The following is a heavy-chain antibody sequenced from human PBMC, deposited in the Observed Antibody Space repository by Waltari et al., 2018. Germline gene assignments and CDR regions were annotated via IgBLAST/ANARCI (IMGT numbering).Heavy chain of an antibody. CDR1: GGTFSSYA. J-gene: IGHJ3*02. D-gene: IGHD2-21*01. CDR3: ARAVAYCGGDCYRDAFDI. V-gene: IGHV1-69*01. Sequence: QVQLVQSGAEVKKPGSSVKVSCKASGGTFSSYAISWVRQAPGQGLEWMGGISPIFGTANYAQKFQGRVTITADESTSTAYMELSSLRSEDTAVYYCARAVAYCGGDCYRDAFDIWGQGTMVTVSS. CDR2: ISPIFGTA.